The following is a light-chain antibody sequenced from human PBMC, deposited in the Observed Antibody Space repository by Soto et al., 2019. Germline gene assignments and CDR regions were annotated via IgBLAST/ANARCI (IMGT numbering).Light chain of an antibody. CDR3: VQHAILPIT. J-gene: IGKJ5*01. CDR2: GAS. V-gene: IGKV3-20*01. CDR1: QNLSRYF. Sequence: VLTKSPGTMSLSPGERASLSCRPSQNLSRYFLAWYQHKPGQAPRLLISGASRRATGIPDRFCGAGSGTDFTLTICRLEPEDFALYYCVQHAILPITFGQGTRLEIK.